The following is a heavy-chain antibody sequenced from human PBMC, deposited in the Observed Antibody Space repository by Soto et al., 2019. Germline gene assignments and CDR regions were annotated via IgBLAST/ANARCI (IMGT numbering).Heavy chain of an antibody. CDR1: GYTFTSYG. CDR2: ISAYNGNT. J-gene: IGHJ4*02. CDR3: ARESSSWYFDY. Sequence: QVQLVQSGADVKKPGASVKVSCKASGYTFTSYGISWVRQAPGQVLEWMGWISAYNGNTNYAQKLQGRVTMTTDTSTSTDYMELRSLRSDDTAVYYCARESSSWYFDYWGQGTLVTVSS. V-gene: IGHV1-18*01. D-gene: IGHD6-13*01.